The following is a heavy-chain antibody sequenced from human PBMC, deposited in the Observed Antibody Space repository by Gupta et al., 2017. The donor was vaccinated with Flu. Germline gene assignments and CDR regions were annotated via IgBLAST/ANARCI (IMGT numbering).Heavy chain of an antibody. J-gene: IGHJ4*02. CDR1: GFTVSSYW. V-gene: IGHV3-7*01. Sequence: YLRLSCAASGFTVSSYWMNWVRQAPGKRLEWVDDITQGGRATYYADSVRGRFTSSRDNTKNSLYLQMNSLRAEDTAVYDCARDLLGRGQGTLVTVSS. D-gene: IGHD1-26*01. CDR3: ARDLLG. CDR2: ITQGGRAT.